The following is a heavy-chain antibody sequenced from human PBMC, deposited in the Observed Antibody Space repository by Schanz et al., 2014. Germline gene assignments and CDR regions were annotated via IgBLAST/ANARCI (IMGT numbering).Heavy chain of an antibody. CDR3: ARLVGPSFYYGMDV. D-gene: IGHD2-15*01. CDR2: IYDSGNT. V-gene: IGHV4-31*02. Sequence: VQLVESGGGLVKPGESLRLSCAASGFTFSDYYMTWIRQHPGKGLEWIGYIYDSGNTYYNPSLKSRVTMSIDTSENQFSLNLRSVTGADTAVYYCARLVGPSFYYGMDVWGQGTTVTVSS. CDR1: GFTFSDYY. J-gene: IGHJ6*02.